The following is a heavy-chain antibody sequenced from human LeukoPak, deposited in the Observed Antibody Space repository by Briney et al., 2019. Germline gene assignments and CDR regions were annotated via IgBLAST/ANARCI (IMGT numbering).Heavy chain of an antibody. CDR2: ISYDGSNK. D-gene: IGHD5-12*01. J-gene: IGHJ6*02. V-gene: IGHV3-30-3*02. CDR1: GFTFSSYT. Sequence: GRSLRLSCAASGFTFSSYTMHWVRQAPGKGLEWAVVISYDGSNKYYADSVKGRFTISRDNSKNTLYLQMNSLRVEDTAVYYCARASGSWIYYGMDVWGQGTTVTVSS. CDR3: ARASGSWIYYGMDV.